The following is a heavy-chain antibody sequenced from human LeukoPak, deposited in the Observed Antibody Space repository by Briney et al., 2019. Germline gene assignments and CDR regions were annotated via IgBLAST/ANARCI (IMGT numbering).Heavy chain of an antibody. CDR3: AREQYQLLLDAFDI. J-gene: IGHJ3*02. Sequence: GGALRLSCAASGFTFSSYSMNWVRQAPRKGLEWVSSISSSSSYIYYADSVKGRFTISRDNAKNSLYLQMNSLRAEDTAVYYCAREQYQLLLDAFDIWGQGTMVTVSS. CDR2: ISSSSSYI. D-gene: IGHD2-2*01. V-gene: IGHV3-21*01. CDR1: GFTFSSYS.